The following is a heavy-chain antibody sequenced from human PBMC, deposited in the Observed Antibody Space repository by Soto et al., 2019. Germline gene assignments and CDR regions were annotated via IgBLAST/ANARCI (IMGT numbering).Heavy chain of an antibody. Sequence: EVQLVESGGGLVQPGGSLRLSCAASGFTFSSYWMSWVRQAPGKGLEWVANIKQDGSEKYYVDSVKGRFTISRDNAKNSLYLQMNSLRAEDTAVYYCARARAGKYYDFWSVTRQTRYYYYYYMDVWGKGTTVTVSS. CDR2: IKQDGSEK. V-gene: IGHV3-7*01. CDR3: ARARAGKYYDFWSVTRQTRYYYYYYMDV. D-gene: IGHD3-3*01. CDR1: GFTFSSYW. J-gene: IGHJ6*03.